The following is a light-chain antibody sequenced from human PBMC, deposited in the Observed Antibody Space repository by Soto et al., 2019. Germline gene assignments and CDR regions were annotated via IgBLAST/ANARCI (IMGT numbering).Light chain of an antibody. CDR3: HQYGHSPKT. CDR2: GAS. V-gene: IGKV3-20*01. J-gene: IGKJ1*01. CDR1: QSVSSNY. Sequence: EIVLTQSPDTLSLSPGERATLSCRASQSVSSNYLAWFQQKPGQAPRLLIYGASSRATGIPDRFSGSGSGTDFTLTISRLEPEDFAVYYCHQYGHSPKTFGRGTKVEIK.